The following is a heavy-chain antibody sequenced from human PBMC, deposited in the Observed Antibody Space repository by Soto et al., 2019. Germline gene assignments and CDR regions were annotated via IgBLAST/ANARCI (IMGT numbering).Heavy chain of an antibody. Sequence: SETLSLTCAVSGGSISSGGYSWSWIRQPPGKGLECIGYIYHSGSTYYNPSLKSRVTISVDRSKNQFSLKLSSVTAADTAVYYCARLESGYSSSWYDIRHNWFDPWGQGTLVTVSS. D-gene: IGHD6-13*01. CDR2: IYHSGST. J-gene: IGHJ5*02. CDR1: GGSISSGGYS. V-gene: IGHV4-30-2*02. CDR3: ARLESGYSSSWYDIRHNWFDP.